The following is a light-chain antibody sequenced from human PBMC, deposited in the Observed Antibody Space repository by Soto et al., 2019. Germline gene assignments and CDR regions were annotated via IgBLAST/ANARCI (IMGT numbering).Light chain of an antibody. CDR3: QESYTRI. CDR2: AVS. CDR1: QSISNY. Sequence: DIQMTQSPSSLSASVGDSVTIICRASQSISNYLNWYQQKPGEVPKILIYAVSTLQNGVPSRFSGSGSGTEFSLTISSLQPEDVATYCCQESYTRIFXQGTKVDI. V-gene: IGKV1-39*01. J-gene: IGKJ1*01.